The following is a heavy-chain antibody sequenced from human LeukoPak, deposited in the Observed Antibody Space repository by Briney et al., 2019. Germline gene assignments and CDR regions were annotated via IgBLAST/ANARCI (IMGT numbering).Heavy chain of an antibody. D-gene: IGHD3-9*01. CDR1: GFTYSDYT. Sequence: PGGSLRLLCSASGFTYSDYTMHWVRQAPGKGLVYVSAISNNGGSTYYADSVKGRFAISRDNSKNTLYLQMSSLRAEDTAVYYCHGVFSWGQGTLVTVSS. V-gene: IGHV3-64D*09. CDR2: ISNNGGST. CDR3: HGVFS. J-gene: IGHJ5*02.